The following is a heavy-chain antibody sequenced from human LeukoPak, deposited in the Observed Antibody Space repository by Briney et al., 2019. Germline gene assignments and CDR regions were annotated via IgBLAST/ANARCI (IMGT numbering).Heavy chain of an antibody. CDR2: IIPIFGTA. CDR3: ARDGGNDLLNWFDP. D-gene: IGHD1-26*01. Sequence: GASVKVSCKASGGTFSSYAISWVRQAPGQGLEWMGGIIPIFGTANYAQEFQGRVTITTDESTSTAYMELSSLRSEDTAVYYCARDGGNDLLNWFDPWGQGTLATVSS. J-gene: IGHJ5*02. V-gene: IGHV1-69*05. CDR1: GGTFSSYA.